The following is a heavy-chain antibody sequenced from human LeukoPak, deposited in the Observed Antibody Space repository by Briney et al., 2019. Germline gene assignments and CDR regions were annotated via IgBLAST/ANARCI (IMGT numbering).Heavy chain of an antibody. CDR2: ISSSSNTI. Sequence: DGSLRLSCAASGFTFSSYSMNWVRQAPGKGLEWVSYISSSSNTIYYADSVKGRFTISRDNAKNLLFLQMHSLRDEDTAVYYCARVSGSPIVFEYWGQGTLVTVSS. V-gene: IGHV3-48*02. J-gene: IGHJ4*02. D-gene: IGHD1-26*01. CDR3: ARVSGSPIVFEY. CDR1: GFTFSSYS.